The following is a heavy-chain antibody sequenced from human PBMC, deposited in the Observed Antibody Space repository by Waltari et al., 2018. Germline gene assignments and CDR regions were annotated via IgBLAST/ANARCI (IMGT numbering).Heavy chain of an antibody. CDR3: VRGRATSYFDF. J-gene: IGHJ4*02. CDR1: GFTFSNFW. V-gene: IGHV3-74*01. Sequence: DVQLVESGGGLVQPGGSLRLSCAASGFTFSNFWMHWVRQAPGEGLVWVSVINTGGTTTTNYADFVKGRFTISRDNAKNTLNLQMNSLRAEDTAVYYCVRGRATSYFDFWGQGTLVIVSS. CDR2: INTGGTTTT.